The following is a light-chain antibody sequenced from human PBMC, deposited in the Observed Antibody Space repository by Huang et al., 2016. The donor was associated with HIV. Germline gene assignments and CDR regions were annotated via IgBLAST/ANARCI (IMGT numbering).Light chain of an antibody. Sequence: EILMTQSPATLSVSPGESATLSCRASQGVSSNLAWYQQKPGQAPRLLIYGASTRATGIPARFSGSGSGTEFTLTISSLQSGDFAVYYCQQYHKWPPLTFGGGTKVEIK. CDR1: QGVSSN. CDR3: QQYHKWPPLT. V-gene: IGKV3-15*01. CDR2: GAS. J-gene: IGKJ4*01.